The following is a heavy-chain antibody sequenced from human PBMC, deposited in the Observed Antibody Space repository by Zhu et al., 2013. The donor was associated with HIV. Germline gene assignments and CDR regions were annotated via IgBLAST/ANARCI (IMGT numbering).Heavy chain of an antibody. D-gene: IGHD3-10*01. Sequence: QVQLVQSGAEVKKPGASMRVSCKSSRHTFTGYYLHWVRQAPGQGLEWLGWMNPKSGGTKISQAFRGRVTMTRDTSIDTAYLDLTRLSLGDTAVYYCARLADYGPGNHFADYWGQGTLVTVSA. J-gene: IGHJ4*02. CDR3: ARLADYGPGNHFADY. V-gene: IGHV1-2*02. CDR1: RHTFTGYY. CDR2: MNPKSGGT.